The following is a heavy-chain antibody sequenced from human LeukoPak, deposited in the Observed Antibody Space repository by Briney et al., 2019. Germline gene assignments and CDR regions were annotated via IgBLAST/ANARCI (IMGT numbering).Heavy chain of an antibody. CDR2: IIPIFGTA. V-gene: IGHV1-69*01. Sequence: SVKVSCKASGGTFSSYAISWVRQAPGQGLEWMGGIIPIFGTANYAQKFQGRVTITADEPTSTAYMELSSLRSEDTAVYYCARPQYSGYDLAYCGGDCYSSGFDYWGQGTLVTVSS. J-gene: IGHJ4*02. CDR1: GGTFSSYA. CDR3: ARPQYSGYDLAYCGGDCYSSGFDY. D-gene: IGHD2-21*02.